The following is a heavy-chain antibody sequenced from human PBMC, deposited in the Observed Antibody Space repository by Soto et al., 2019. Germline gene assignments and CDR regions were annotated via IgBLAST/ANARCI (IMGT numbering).Heavy chain of an antibody. CDR1: GFSLSTSGVG. CDR3: AHTARRETFGVVIRSGWFDP. CDR2: NYWNDDK. D-gene: IGHD3-3*01. V-gene: IGHV2-5*01. J-gene: IGHJ5*02. Sequence: QITLKESGPTLVKPTQTLTLTCTFSGFSLSTSGVGVGWIRQPPGKALEWLALNYWNDDKRYSPSLKSRLTITKDTSRNQVVLTLTDVDPGDTATYYCAHTARRETFGVVIRSGWFDPWGQGTLVTVAS.